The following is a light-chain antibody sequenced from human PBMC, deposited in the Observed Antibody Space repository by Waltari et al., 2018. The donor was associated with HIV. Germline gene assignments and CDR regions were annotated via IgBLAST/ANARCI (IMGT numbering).Light chain of an antibody. CDR3: QQYNSWPGT. J-gene: IGKJ1*01. V-gene: IGKV3-15*01. Sequence: EIVMTQSPATLSVSPGERATLSCRASQSVSSNLAWYQHKPGQAPRLLIYDASTRATGIPARFSGSGSGTEFTLTISSLQSEDFAVYYWQQYNSWPGTFGQGTKVEIK. CDR1: QSVSSN. CDR2: DAS.